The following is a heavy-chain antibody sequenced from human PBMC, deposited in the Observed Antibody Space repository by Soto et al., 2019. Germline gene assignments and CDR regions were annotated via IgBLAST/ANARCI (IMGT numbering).Heavy chain of an antibody. D-gene: IGHD3-3*01. CDR2: IFSNDEK. J-gene: IGHJ4*02. V-gene: IGHV2-26*01. Sequence: SGPTLVNPTETLTLTCTVSGFSLSNARMGVSWIRQPPGKALEWLAHIFSNDEKSYSTSLKSRLTISKDTSKSQVVLTMTNMDPVDTPKFYCARAHYDFGSGYYHFDYWGQGTLVPVS. CDR3: ARAHYDFGSGYYHFDY. CDR1: GFSLSNARMG.